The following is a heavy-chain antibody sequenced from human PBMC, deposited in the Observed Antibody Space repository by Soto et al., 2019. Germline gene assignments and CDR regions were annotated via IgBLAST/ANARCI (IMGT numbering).Heavy chain of an antibody. Sequence: EVQLLESGGGLVRPGGSLRLSCAASGFTFNSYAMSWVRQAPGKGLEWVSAISGSGGSTYYADSVKGRFTISRDNSKNTLSVQMNSLRAEDTAVYYCAKVRAGDAFDIWGQGTMVTVSS. CDR2: ISGSGGST. V-gene: IGHV3-23*01. CDR3: AKVRAGDAFDI. J-gene: IGHJ3*02. CDR1: GFTFNSYA.